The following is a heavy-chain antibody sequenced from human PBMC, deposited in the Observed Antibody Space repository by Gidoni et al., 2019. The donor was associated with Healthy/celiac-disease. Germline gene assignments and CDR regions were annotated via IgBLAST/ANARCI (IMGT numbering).Heavy chain of an antibody. CDR3: ARVGGFVVLPHNWFDP. D-gene: IGHD2-21*01. J-gene: IGHJ5*02. V-gene: IGHV1-46*03. CDR1: GYTFTSYY. Sequence: QVQLVQSGAEVKKPGASVKVSCKASGYTFTSYYMHWVRQAPGQGLEWMGIINPSGGSTSYAPKFQGSVTMTRDPSTSTVYMELSSLRSEDTAVSYCARVGGFVVLPHNWFDPWGQGTLVTVSS. CDR2: INPSGGST.